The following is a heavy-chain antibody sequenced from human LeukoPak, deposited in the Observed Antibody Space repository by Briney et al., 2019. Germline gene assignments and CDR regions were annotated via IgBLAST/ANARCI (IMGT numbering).Heavy chain of an antibody. CDR1: GYTFTNYD. Sequence: GASVPVSCKTSGYTFTNYDINWVRQATGQGLEWMGWMNPKSGNTGSAQRFQGRVTMTRDTSISTAYMELISLRSEDTAVYYCARVWGAIDYWGQGTLVTVSS. J-gene: IGHJ4*02. CDR2: MNPKSGNT. V-gene: IGHV1-8*01. D-gene: IGHD1-26*01. CDR3: ARVWGAIDY.